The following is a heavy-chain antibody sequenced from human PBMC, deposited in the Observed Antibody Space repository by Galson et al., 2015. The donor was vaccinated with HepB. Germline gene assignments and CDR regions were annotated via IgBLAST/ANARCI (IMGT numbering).Heavy chain of an antibody. J-gene: IGHJ4*02. Sequence: SLRLSCAASGLTFSSYAMSWVRQAPGKGLEWVSAIGGSGAGTYYADSVKGRFTISRDNSKNTLYLQMNSLGAEDTAVYYCAKNSGAYSNYFRYWGQGALVTVSS. V-gene: IGHV3-23*01. D-gene: IGHD4-11*01. CDR3: AKNSGAYSNYFRY. CDR2: IGGSGAGT. CDR1: GLTFSSYA.